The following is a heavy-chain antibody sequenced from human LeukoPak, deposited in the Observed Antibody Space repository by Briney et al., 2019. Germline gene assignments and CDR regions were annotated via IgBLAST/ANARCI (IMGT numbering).Heavy chain of an antibody. Sequence: SETLSLTCAVYGGSFSGYYWSWIRQPPGKGLEWIGEINHSGSTNYNPSLKSRATISVDTSKNQFSLKLSSVTAADTAVYYCARDSYGDYGSAFDIWGQGTMVTVSS. CDR2: INHSGST. J-gene: IGHJ3*02. CDR3: ARDSYGDYGSAFDI. CDR1: GGSFSGYY. D-gene: IGHD4-17*01. V-gene: IGHV4-34*01.